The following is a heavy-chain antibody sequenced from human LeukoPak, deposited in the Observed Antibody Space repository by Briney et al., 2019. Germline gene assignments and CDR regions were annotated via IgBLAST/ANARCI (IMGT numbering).Heavy chain of an antibody. J-gene: IGHJ4*02. CDR3: ARDVLYCGGDCYFDH. D-gene: IGHD2-21*02. V-gene: IGHV1-2*02. CDR1: GYTFTGYY. CDR2: LNPNSGGT. Sequence: ASVKVSCKASGYTFTGYYIHWVRQAPGQGLEWMGWLNPNSGGTNYAQKFQDRVIMTRDTSISTAYMELSRLRSDDTAVYYCARDVLYCGGDCYFDHWGQGTLVTVSS.